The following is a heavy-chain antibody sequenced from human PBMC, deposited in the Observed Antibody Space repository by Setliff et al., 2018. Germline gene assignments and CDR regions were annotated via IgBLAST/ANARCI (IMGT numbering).Heavy chain of an antibody. V-gene: IGHV4-30-4*01. J-gene: IGHJ4*02. D-gene: IGHD6-19*01. CDR3: ARDLVAGDPFDH. CDR1: GASISSGDSY. Sequence: PSETLSLTCTVSGASISSGDSYWSWIRQPPGKGLEWIGYIYYSGNTYYSPSLKSRITISVDTSKNQFSLNVTSVTAADTAVYYCARDLVAGDPFDHWGQGALVTVSS. CDR2: IYYSGNT.